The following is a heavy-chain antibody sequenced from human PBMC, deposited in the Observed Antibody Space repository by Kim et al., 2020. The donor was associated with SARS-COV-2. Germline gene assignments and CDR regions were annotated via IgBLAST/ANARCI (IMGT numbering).Heavy chain of an antibody. V-gene: IGHV3-21*01. D-gene: IGHD3-16*01. CDR1: GFTFSSYS. Sequence: GGSLRLSCAASGFTFSSYSMNWVRQAPGKGLEWVSSISSSSSHIYYADSVKGRFTISRDNAKNSLYLQMNSLRAEDTAVYYCARDLGGGDAFDIWGQGTMVTVSS. J-gene: IGHJ3*02. CDR2: ISSSSSHI. CDR3: ARDLGGGDAFDI.